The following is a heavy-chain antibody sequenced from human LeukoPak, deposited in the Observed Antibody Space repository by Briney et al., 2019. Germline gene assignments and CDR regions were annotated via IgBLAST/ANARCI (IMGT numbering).Heavy chain of an antibody. CDR1: GFTFSSYA. Sequence: GGSLRLSCAASGFTFSSYAMSWVRQAPGKGLGWVSLINDSGGNTYYADSVKGRFTISRDNSKNTLFLQMSSLRADNTAVYCWAKTSAGIRGGYFDYWGQGSLVTVSS. D-gene: IGHD3-10*01. CDR3: AKTSAGIRGGYFDY. J-gene: IGHJ4*02. CDR2: INDSGGNT. V-gene: IGHV3-23*01.